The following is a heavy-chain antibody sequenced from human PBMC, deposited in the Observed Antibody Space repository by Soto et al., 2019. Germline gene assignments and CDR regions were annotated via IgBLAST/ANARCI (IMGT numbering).Heavy chain of an antibody. CDR3: ARGQEWIAAASDAFDI. V-gene: IGHV1-8*01. D-gene: IGHD6-13*01. CDR2: MNPNSGNT. CDR1: GYTFTSYD. Sequence: ASVKVSCKASGYTFTSYDINWVRQATGQGLEWMGWMNPNSGNTGYAQKFQGRVTMTRNTPISTACMELSSLRSEDTAVYYCARGQEWIAAASDAFDIWGQGTMVTVSS. J-gene: IGHJ3*02.